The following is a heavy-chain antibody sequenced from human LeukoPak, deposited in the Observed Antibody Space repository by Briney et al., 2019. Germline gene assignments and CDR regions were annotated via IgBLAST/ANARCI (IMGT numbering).Heavy chain of an antibody. V-gene: IGHV4-59*01. CDR1: GGSISRYY. J-gene: IGHJ3*02. Sequence: SETLSLTCTVSGGSISRYYWSWIRQPPGKGLEWVGYIYYSGSTNYNPSLKSGVTISVDTSKNQFSLKLSSVTAADTAVYYCARDQGDYGDYDGDNAFDIWGQGTMVTVSS. CDR2: IYYSGST. CDR3: ARDQGDYGDYDGDNAFDI. D-gene: IGHD4-17*01.